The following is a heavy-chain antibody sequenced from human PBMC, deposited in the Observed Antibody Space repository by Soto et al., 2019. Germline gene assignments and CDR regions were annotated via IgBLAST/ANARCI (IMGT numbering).Heavy chain of an antibody. D-gene: IGHD2-2*01. CDR3: ARDREVVPAALRSSYDGMDV. V-gene: IGHV4-31*03. CDR2: IYYSGST. J-gene: IGHJ6*04. Sequence: TLSLTGTVSGGSISSGGYYWSWIRQHPGKGLEWIGYIYYSGSTYYNPSLKSRVTISVDTSKNQFSLKLSSVTAADTAVYYCARDREVVPAALRSSYDGMDVWGKGTTVTVSS. CDR1: GGSISSGGYY.